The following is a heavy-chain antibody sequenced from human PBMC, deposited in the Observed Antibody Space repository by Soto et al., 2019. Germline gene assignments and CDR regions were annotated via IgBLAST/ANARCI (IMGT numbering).Heavy chain of an antibody. J-gene: IGHJ6*04. CDR2: IKSKTDGGTT. D-gene: IGHD3-10*01. CDR1: GFTFSNAW. CDR3: TAYFMVRGVIWDV. V-gene: IGHV3-15*01. Sequence: GGSLRLSCAASGFTFSNAWMSWVRQAPGKGLEWVGRIKSKTDGGTTDYAAPVKGRFTISRDDSKNTLYLQMNSLKTEDTAVYYCTAYFMVRGVIWDVWGKGTTVTVSS.